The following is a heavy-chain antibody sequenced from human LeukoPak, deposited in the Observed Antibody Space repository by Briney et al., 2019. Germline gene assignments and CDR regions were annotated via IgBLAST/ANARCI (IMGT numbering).Heavy chain of an antibody. CDR3: ASPRSGGYYRDFDY. J-gene: IGHJ4*02. V-gene: IGHV1-69*13. CDR1: GGTFSSYA. Sequence: ASVKVSCNASGGTFSSYAISWVRQAPRQGLEWMGGIIPIFGTANYAQKFQGRVTITADESTSTAYMELSSLRSEDTAVYYCASPRSGGYYRDFDYWGQGTLVTVSS. D-gene: IGHD3-10*01. CDR2: IIPIFGTA.